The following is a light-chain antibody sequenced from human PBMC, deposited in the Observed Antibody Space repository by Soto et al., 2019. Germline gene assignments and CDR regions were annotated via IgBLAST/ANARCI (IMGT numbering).Light chain of an antibody. J-gene: IGLJ3*02. V-gene: IGLV7-43*01. CDR3: LMYYGGGWV. Sequence: QAVVTQEPSLTVSRGGTVTLTCASSTGPVTSDFYPSWFQQKPGQPPRALIYGASNKQSWTPARFSGSLLGGKAALTLSGVQPEDEAVYYFLMYYGGGWVFGGGTKLTVL. CDR1: TGPVTSDFY. CDR2: GAS.